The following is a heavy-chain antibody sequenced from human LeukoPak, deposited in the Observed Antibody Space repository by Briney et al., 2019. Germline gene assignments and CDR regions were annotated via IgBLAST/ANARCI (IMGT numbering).Heavy chain of an antibody. CDR3: AKSSYYDSSGYYREYYFDF. V-gene: IGHV3-23*01. Sequence: PGGSLRLSRAASRFTFSTHGMSWVRQAPGKGLEWVSSISGSGGSTNYADSVKGRFTISRDNSKNTLYLQMNSLRDEDTAVYYCAKSSYYDSSGYYREYYFDFWGQGTLVTVSS. CDR2: ISGSGGST. J-gene: IGHJ4*02. CDR1: RFTFSTHG. D-gene: IGHD3-22*01.